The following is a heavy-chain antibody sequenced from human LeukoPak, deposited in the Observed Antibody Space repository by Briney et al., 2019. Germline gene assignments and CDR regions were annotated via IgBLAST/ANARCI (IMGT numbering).Heavy chain of an antibody. CDR3: ARGIVVVPAALSYNWFDP. CDR2: INHSGST. D-gene: IGHD2-2*01. J-gene: IGHJ5*02. V-gene: IGHV4-34*01. CDR1: GGSFSGYY. Sequence: SETLSLTCAVYGGSFSGYYWSWLRQPPGKGLEWIGEINHSGSTNYNPSLKSRVTISVDTSKNQFSLKLSSVTAADTAVYYCARGIVVVPAALSYNWFDPWGQGTLVTVSS.